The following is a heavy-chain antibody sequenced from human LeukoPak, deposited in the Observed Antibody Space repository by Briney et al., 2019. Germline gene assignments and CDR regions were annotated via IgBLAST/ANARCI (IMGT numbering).Heavy chain of an antibody. V-gene: IGHV4-30-4*01. CDR3: ARDGNCSGGSCYSLGWFDP. D-gene: IGHD2-15*01. Sequence: SQTLALTCAVSGGSISSGDYYGSWSRQPPGKGLGWVGYIHYSGSTYYNPSLKSRVTISVDTSKNQFSLKLSSVTAADTAVYYCARDGNCSGGSCYSLGWFDPWGQGTLVTVSS. CDR2: IHYSGST. J-gene: IGHJ5*02. CDR1: GGSISSGDYY.